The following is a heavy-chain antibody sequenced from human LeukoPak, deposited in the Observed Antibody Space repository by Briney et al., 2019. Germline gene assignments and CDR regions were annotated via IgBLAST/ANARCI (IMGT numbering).Heavy chain of an antibody. CDR2: ISSSGSTI. V-gene: IGHV3-48*03. CDR3: ARDPSSGWYLKGWFDP. Sequence: GGSLRLSCAASGFTFSSYEMNWVRQAPGKGLEWVSYISSSGSTIYYADSVKGRFTISRDNAKNSLYLQMNSLRAEDTAVYYCARDPSSGWYLKGWFDPWGQGTLVTVSS. CDR1: GFTFSSYE. J-gene: IGHJ5*02. D-gene: IGHD6-19*01.